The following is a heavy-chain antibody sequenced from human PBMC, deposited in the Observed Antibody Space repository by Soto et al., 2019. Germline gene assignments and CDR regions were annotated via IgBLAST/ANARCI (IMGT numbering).Heavy chain of an antibody. CDR2: INPSGGST. Sequence: ASVKVSCKASGYTFTSYYMHWVRQAPGQGQEWMGIINPSGGSTSYAQKFQGRFTMTSDTSTSTVYMELSSLRSEDTAVYYCARDDLYYDFWSGYSYGMDVWGQGTTVTVSS. V-gene: IGHV1-46*01. CDR3: ARDDLYYDFWSGYSYGMDV. J-gene: IGHJ6*02. CDR1: GYTFTSYY. D-gene: IGHD3-3*01.